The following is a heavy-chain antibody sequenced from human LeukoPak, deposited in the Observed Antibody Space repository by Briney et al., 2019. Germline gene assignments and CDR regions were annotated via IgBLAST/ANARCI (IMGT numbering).Heavy chain of an antibody. D-gene: IGHD5-18*01. V-gene: IGHV3-49*04. CDR1: GFTFGDHA. Sequence: PGRSLRLSCTTSGFTFGDHAMCWVRQAPGKGLEWVGFIRSEAYGGTTEYSAAVKRRLSISRDDSRRIAYLQMNSLKTEDTALYYCARAPIHLWLYYGMDLWGQGTTVTVSS. J-gene: IGHJ6*02. CDR2: IRSEAYGGTT. CDR3: ARAPIHLWLYYGMDL.